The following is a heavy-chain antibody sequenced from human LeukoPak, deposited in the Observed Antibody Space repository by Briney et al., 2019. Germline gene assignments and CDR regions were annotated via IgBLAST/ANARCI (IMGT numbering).Heavy chain of an antibody. V-gene: IGHV1-2*02. J-gene: IGHJ6*03. CDR3: ARLIVVVITTEVLDYYMDV. D-gene: IGHD3-22*01. CDR1: GYNFTGYY. Sequence: ASVKVSCKASGYNFTGYYMHWVRQAPGQGLEWMGWINPNSGGTNYAQKFQGRVTMTRDTSISTAYMELRSLRSDDTAVYYCARLIVVVITTEVLDYYMDVWGKGTTVTVSS. CDR2: INPNSGGT.